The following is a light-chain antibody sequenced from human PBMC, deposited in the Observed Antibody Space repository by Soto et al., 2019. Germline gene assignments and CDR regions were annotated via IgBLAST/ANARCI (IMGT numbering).Light chain of an antibody. Sequence: QAVVTQPASVSGSPGQSITISCTGTSSDVGGYNYVSWYQQHPGKAPKLMIYEVSYRPSGVSNRFSGSKSGNTASLTISGLQAEDEADYYCSSFTTTTTLVVFGGGTKLTVL. J-gene: IGLJ2*01. V-gene: IGLV2-14*01. CDR3: SSFTTTTTLVV. CDR1: SSDVGGYNY. CDR2: EVS.